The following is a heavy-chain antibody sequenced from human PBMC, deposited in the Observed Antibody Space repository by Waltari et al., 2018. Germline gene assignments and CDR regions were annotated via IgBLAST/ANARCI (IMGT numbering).Heavy chain of an antibody. CDR3: VRDHWGPDY. D-gene: IGHD7-27*01. Sequence: EVHLVESGGGLVQPGGSLRVYCEASGFTFTDYWLSWVRQAPGKGPEWVANIHKDGSEKNYVDYVKGRFTISRDNAKDSVYLQMNSLRADDTAMYYCVRDHWGPDYWGQGTLVTVSS. CDR1: GFTFTDYW. CDR2: IHKDGSEK. V-gene: IGHV3-7*01. J-gene: IGHJ4*02.